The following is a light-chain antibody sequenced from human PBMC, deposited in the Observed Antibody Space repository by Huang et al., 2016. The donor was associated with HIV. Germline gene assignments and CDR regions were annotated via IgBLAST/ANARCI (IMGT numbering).Light chain of an antibody. CDR2: GAS. J-gene: IGKJ1*01. V-gene: IGKV3-15*01. CDR1: QSVSSN. CDR3: QQYHNWPPWT. Sequence: EIVMTQSPATLSVSPGERAALYCRASQSVSSNLAWYQQKPGQAPRLLMYGASTRATGIPARFSGSGSGTEFTLTITSLQSEDFAIYYCQQYHNWPPWTFGQGTKVEIK.